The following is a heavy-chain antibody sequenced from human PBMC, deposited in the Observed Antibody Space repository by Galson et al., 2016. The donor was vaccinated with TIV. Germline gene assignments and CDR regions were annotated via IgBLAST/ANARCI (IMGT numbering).Heavy chain of an antibody. CDR2: IWYDGSNK. CDR3: ARGWSHRVGGYSNYAAGLFLGY. V-gene: IGHV3-33*01. D-gene: IGHD4-11*01. J-gene: IGHJ4*02. Sequence: SLRLSCAASGFIFSDYGMHWVRQAPGKGLEWVAVIWYDGSNKYYVDSVKGRFTISRDNSKNTLYLQISSLRADDTAVYYCARGWSHRVGGYSNYAAGLFLGYWGQGTLVTVSS. CDR1: GFIFSDYG.